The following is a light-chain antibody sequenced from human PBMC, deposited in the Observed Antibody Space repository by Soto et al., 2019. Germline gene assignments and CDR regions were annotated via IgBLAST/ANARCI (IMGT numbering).Light chain of an antibody. Sequence: QSVLTQPPSVSGAPGQRVTISCTGSSSNIGAGYDVHWYQQLPGTAPKLLIYGNSNRPSGVPDRFSGSKSGTSASLAITGLRVEDEADYYGQSYDSGLGGSFVFGIGTTATAL. CDR3: QSYDSGLGGSFV. V-gene: IGLV1-40*01. J-gene: IGLJ1*01. CDR2: GNS. CDR1: SSNIGAGYD.